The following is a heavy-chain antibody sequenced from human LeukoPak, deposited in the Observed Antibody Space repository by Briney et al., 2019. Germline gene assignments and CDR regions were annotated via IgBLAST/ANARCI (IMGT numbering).Heavy chain of an antibody. CDR3: ARVSGYCSGGSCYSKIFVLASFDY. Sequence: VASVKVSCKASGYTFTGYYIHWVRQAPGQGLEWMGWINPNSGGTNYAQKFQGRVTMTRDTSISTAYMELSRLRSDDTAVYYCARVSGYCSGGSCYSKIFVLASFDYWGQGTLVTVSS. J-gene: IGHJ4*02. CDR2: INPNSGGT. CDR1: GYTFTGYY. V-gene: IGHV1-2*02. D-gene: IGHD2-15*01.